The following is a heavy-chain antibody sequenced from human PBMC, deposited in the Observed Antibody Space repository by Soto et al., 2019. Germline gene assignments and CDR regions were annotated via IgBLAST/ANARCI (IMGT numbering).Heavy chain of an antibody. CDR2: IVVGGGST. V-gene: IGHV1-58*01. J-gene: IGHJ6*02. CDR3: AAEMFRSGLADIDV. D-gene: IGHD3-10*02. CDR1: GFSFRDSA. Sequence: QMKLVQSGPEVKKPGTSVKVSCKASGFSFRDSAVHWVRQARGQRLEWIGWIVVGGGSTNFAQKFQDRVTITRDISTRTVDMELSSLRSDDTAVYYCAAEMFRSGLADIDVWGQGTTVIVSS.